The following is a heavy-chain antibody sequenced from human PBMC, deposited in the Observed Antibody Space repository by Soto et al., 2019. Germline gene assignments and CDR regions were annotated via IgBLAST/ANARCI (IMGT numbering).Heavy chain of an antibody. D-gene: IGHD3-9*01. Sequence: QLQLQESGPGLVKPSETLSLTCSVSDDSINSDKYYWGWIRQPPGKGLEWIGSIYYRGNAYYNPSLQPRVTISLDKSKSKFSLKLNSVTAADSAVYFCARLEGLATISYYFDFWGPGALVTVSS. CDR3: ARLEGLATISYYFDF. V-gene: IGHV4-39*01. CDR1: DDSINSDKYY. CDR2: IYYRGNA. J-gene: IGHJ4*02.